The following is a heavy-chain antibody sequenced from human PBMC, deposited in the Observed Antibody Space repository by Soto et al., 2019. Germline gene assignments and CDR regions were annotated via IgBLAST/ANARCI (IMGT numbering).Heavy chain of an antibody. CDR2: ISYDGSNK. V-gene: IGHV3-30*18. J-gene: IGHJ4*02. CDR3: AKDEYYDILTGYRPPPIPDY. Sequence: GGSLRLSCAASGFTFSSYGMHWVRQAPGKGLEWVAVISYDGSNKYYADSVKGRFTISRDNSKNTLYLQMNSLRAEDTAVYYCAKDEYYDILTGYRPPPIPDYWGQGTLVTVSS. D-gene: IGHD3-9*01. CDR1: GFTFSSYG.